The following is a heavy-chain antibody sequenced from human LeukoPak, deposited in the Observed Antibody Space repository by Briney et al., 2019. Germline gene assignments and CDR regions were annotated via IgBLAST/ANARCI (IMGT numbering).Heavy chain of an antibody. CDR2: ISWNSGSI. D-gene: IGHD1-26*01. V-gene: IGHV3-9*01. CDR3: ASLYSGSYSSDH. CDR1: GFTFDDYA. J-gene: IGHJ4*02. Sequence: GRSLRLSCAASGFTFDDYAMHWVRQAPEKGLEWVSGISWNSGSIGYADSVKGRFTISRDNAKNSLYLQMNSLRTEDTALYYCASLYSGSYSSDHWGQGTLVTVSS.